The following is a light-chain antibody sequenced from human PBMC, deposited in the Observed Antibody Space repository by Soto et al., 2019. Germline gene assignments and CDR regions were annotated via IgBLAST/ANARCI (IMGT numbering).Light chain of an antibody. V-gene: IGKV3-11*01. J-gene: IGKJ2*01. CDR3: QQRTNWLYT. CDR2: DAS. CDR1: QSVGSY. Sequence: EIVLTQSPATLSLSPGERATFSCRASQSVGSYLAWYQQQPGQAPRLLIYDASNRATGVPARFSGSGSGTDFILTINSLEPEDFAVYYCQQRTNWLYTFGQGTKLEIK.